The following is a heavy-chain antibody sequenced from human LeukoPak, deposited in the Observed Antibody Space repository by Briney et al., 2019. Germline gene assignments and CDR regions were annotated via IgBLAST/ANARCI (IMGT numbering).Heavy chain of an antibody. Sequence: GGSLRLSCTASGFTVNSNYMSWVRQAPGKGLEWVSVIYSGGSTSYADSVKGRFTISRDNSKNTLYLQMNSLRAEDTAVYYCAKDGGLWVSAHWGDSWGRGTLVTVSS. D-gene: IGHD7-27*01. V-gene: IGHV3-53*01. CDR3: AKDGGLWVSAHWGDS. CDR1: GFTVNSNY. CDR2: IYSGGST. J-gene: IGHJ4*02.